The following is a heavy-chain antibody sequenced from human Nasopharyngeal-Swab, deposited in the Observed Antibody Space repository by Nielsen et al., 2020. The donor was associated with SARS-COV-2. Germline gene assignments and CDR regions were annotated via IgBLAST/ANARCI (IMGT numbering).Heavy chain of an antibody. CDR2: ISTTSDYI. CDR1: GFTFTDYV. V-gene: IGHV3-21*01. J-gene: IGHJ6*02. Sequence: GESLKISCAASGFTFTDYVMNWVRQAPGKGLEWVSSISTTSDYIYYADSVKGRFTISRDNARNSLHLQMHSLRAEDTAVYYCARGRAQLWSRVNGMDVWGQGTTVTVSS. CDR3: ARGRAQLWSRVNGMDV. D-gene: IGHD5-18*01.